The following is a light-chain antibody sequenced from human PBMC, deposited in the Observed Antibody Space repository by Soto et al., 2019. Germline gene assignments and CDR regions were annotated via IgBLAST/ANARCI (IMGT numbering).Light chain of an antibody. CDR3: QQYTEWPLT. CDR1: QSVSNN. V-gene: IGKV3-15*01. CDR2: HAS. J-gene: IGKJ4*01. Sequence: EIVMTQSPATLSVSPGERATLSCRASQSVSNNLAWYQQKPGQAPRRLIYHASTGATGIPARFSRSGSGTEPTPTSSIVQSQDVAVYYCQQYTEWPLTLGGGTKVEIK.